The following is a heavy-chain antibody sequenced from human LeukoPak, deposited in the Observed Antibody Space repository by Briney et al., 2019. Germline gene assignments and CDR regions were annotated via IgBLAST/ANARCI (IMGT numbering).Heavy chain of an antibody. CDR3: ARGGTAVAGLDS. Sequence: SGTLSLTCAVSGGSISSNWWSWVRQPPGKGLEWIGEIYHGGSTNYNPSLKSRVTISVDKSKNQFSLKLTSVTAAVTAVYYCARGGTAVAGLDSWGQGTLVTVSS. CDR1: GGSISSNW. CDR2: IYHGGST. D-gene: IGHD6-19*01. V-gene: IGHV4-4*02. J-gene: IGHJ4*02.